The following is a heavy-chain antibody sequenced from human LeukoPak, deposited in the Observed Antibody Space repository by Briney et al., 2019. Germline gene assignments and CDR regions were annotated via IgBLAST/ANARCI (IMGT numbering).Heavy chain of an antibody. V-gene: IGHV1-8*03. CDR1: GYTFSSYD. D-gene: IGHD3-22*01. CDR2: MNPHSSNT. CDR3: ARDSPRNYYDSSGYYAPDY. J-gene: IGHJ4*02. Sequence: GASVKVSCKASGYTFSSYDINWVQQATGQGLEWMGWMNPHSSNTGYAQKFQGRVTITRNSSISTAYMELSSLRSEDTAVYYCARDSPRNYYDSSGYYAPDYWGQGTLVTVSS.